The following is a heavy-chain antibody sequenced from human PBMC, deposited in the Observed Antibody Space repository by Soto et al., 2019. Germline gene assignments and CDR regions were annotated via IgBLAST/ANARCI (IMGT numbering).Heavy chain of an antibody. Sequence: GASVKVSCKASGYTFTSYDINWVRQATGQGLEWMGWMNPNSGNTGYAQKFQGRVTMTRNTSISTAYMELSSLRSEDTAVYYCARATGTTIEAWFDPWGQGTLVTVSS. CDR1: GYTFTSYD. CDR2: MNPNSGNT. CDR3: ARATGTTIEAWFDP. V-gene: IGHV1-8*01. D-gene: IGHD1-7*01. J-gene: IGHJ5*02.